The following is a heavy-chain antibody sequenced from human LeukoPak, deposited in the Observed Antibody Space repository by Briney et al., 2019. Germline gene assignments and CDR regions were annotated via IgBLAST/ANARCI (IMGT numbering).Heavy chain of an antibody. J-gene: IGHJ4*02. V-gene: IGHV4-59*01. CDR3: ARVYGSGSYFSPPFDY. D-gene: IGHD3-10*01. Sequence: SETLSLTCTVSGGSISSYYWSWIRQPPGKGLEWIGYIYYSGSTNYNPSLKSRVTISVDTSKNQFSLKLSSVTAADTAVYYCARVYGSGSYFSPPFDYWGQGTLSPSPQ. CDR2: IYYSGST. CDR1: GGSISSYY.